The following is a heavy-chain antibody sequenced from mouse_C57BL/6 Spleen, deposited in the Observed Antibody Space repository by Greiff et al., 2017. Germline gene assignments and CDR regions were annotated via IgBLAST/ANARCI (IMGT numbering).Heavy chain of an antibody. Sequence: QVQLQQSGAELARPGASVKLSCKASGYTFTSYGIRWVKQRTGQGLEWIGEIYPRSGNTYYNEKFKGKATLTADKSSSTAYMRLRSLTSEDSAVXFSAREVSTTVVATNYWGQGTTLTVSA. CDR1: GYTFTSYG. J-gene: IGHJ2*01. CDR3: AREVSTTVVATNY. D-gene: IGHD1-1*01. V-gene: IGHV1-81*01. CDR2: IYPRSGNT.